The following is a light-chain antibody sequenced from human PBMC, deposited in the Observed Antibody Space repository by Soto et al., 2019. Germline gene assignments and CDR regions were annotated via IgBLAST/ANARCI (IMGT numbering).Light chain of an antibody. V-gene: IGKV3-20*01. CDR1: QSVRSGY. Sequence: EIGLTQSPGTLSLSPGERATLSCRASQSVRSGYFAWYQQKPGQAPRLLIVGASSRATGNPDRFSGGGSGTDFTLTISRLEPEDFALYYCHQYDNSPLTFGGGTKVDI. J-gene: IGKJ4*01. CDR2: GAS. CDR3: HQYDNSPLT.